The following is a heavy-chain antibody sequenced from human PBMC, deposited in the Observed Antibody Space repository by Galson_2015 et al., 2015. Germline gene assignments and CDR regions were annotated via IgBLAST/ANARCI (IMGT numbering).Heavy chain of an antibody. D-gene: IGHD1-26*01. V-gene: IGHV3-33*01. Sequence: SLRLSCAASGFTFSSYGMHWVRQAPGKGLEWVAVIWYDGSNKYYADSVKGRFTISRDNSKNTLYLQMNSLRAEDTAVYYCARDGVGATFWNWFDPWGQGTLVTVSS. CDR1: GFTFSSYG. CDR3: ARDGVGATFWNWFDP. CDR2: IWYDGSNK. J-gene: IGHJ5*02.